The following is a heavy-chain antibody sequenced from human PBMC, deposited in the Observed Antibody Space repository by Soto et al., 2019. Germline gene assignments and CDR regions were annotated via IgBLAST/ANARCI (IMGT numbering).Heavy chain of an antibody. Sequence: EVQLAESGGGLVNPGGSLRLSCVASGFPFSYSWMSWVRQAPGKGLEWVARIKSETDGGTTDYAAPVEGRFTISRDDSKNMLNLQMNSLKTEDTAVYYCLTYDFIWGSYRVRWAYWGQGTLVTVSS. CDR1: GFPFSYSW. J-gene: IGHJ4*02. CDR3: LTYDFIWGSYRVRWAY. CDR2: IKSETDGGTT. D-gene: IGHD3-16*02. V-gene: IGHV3-15*01.